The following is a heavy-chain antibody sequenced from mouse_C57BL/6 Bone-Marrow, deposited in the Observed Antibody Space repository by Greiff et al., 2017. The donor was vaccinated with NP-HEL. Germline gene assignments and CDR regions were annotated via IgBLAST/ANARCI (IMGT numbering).Heavy chain of an antibody. CDR2: IYPRSGNT. V-gene: IGHV1-81*01. J-gene: IGHJ2*01. CDR3: AREELRRDY. Sequence: VQLKESGAELARPGASVKLSCKASGYTFTSYGISWVKQRPGQGLEWIGEIYPRSGNTYYNEKFKGKATLTADKSSSTAYMELRSLTSEDSAVYFCAREELRRDYWGQGTTLTVSS. D-gene: IGHD2-12*01. CDR1: GYTFTSYG.